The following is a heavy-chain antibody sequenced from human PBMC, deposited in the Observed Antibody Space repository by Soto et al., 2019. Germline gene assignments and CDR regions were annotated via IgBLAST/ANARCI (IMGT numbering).Heavy chain of an antibody. Sequence: SETLSLTCSVPGGAISSYYWSWVRQPAGKGLEWIGRVFSSGSTNYNASLKSRVTMSIDTSKNEVSLTLRSVTAADTGVYYCARVAFSYFGMDVWGPGTTVTVSS. D-gene: IGHD3-3*02. CDR2: VFSSGST. CDR1: GGAISSYY. CDR3: ARVAFSYFGMDV. J-gene: IGHJ6*02. V-gene: IGHV4-4*07.